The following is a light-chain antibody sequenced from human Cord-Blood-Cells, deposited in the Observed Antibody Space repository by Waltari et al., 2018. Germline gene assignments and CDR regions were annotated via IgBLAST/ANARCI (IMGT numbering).Light chain of an antibody. CDR2: GAS. CDR3: QQYGSSPRS. J-gene: IGKJ2*03. V-gene: IGKV3-20*01. CDR1: QSVSSSY. Sequence: EIVLTQSPGTLSLSPGERATLSCRASQSVSSSYLAWYQQKPGQAPRLLIYGASSRAIGIPDRFSGSVSGTDFTLTISRLEPEDFAVYYCQQYGSSPRSFGQGTKLEIK.